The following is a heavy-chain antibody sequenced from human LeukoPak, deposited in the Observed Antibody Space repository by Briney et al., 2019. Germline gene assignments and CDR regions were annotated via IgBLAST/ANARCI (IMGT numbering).Heavy chain of an antibody. Sequence: LPGGSLRLSCAASGFPFSSYGIHWVRQAPGEGLEWVALISYDGSNKYYADSVKGRFTISRDNSKNTLYLQMNSLRAEDTAVYYCASARALYGYSGYDEPYFDYWGQGTLVTVSS. CDR3: ASARALYGYSGYDEPYFDY. D-gene: IGHD5-12*01. J-gene: IGHJ4*02. CDR2: ISYDGSNK. CDR1: GFPFSSYG. V-gene: IGHV3-30*03.